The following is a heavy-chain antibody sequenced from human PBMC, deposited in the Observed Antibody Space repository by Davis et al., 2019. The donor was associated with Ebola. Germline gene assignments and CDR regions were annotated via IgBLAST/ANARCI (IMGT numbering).Heavy chain of an antibody. D-gene: IGHD1-14*01. V-gene: IGHV3-23*01. Sequence: PGGSLRLSCAASGLTLSSYAMSCVRHAPGQGLEWVSGLRGRDGGTHYADSVKGLFTIARDNSKNTVYLQMNSLRAEDTAVYYCARDGTPESGFDYWGQGTLVTVSS. CDR3: ARDGTPESGFDY. CDR2: LRGRDGGT. CDR1: GLTLSSYA. J-gene: IGHJ4*02.